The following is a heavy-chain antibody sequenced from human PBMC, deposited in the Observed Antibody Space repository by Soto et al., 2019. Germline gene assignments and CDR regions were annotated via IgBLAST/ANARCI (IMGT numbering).Heavy chain of an antibody. CDR3: AKATNDWTYHFDS. Sequence: EVQLLESGGDLVQPGGSLRLSCAASGFTFDSFAMTWVRQAPGKGLEWVSALSGFGDATNYADSVKGRFTISRDNSKNTLYLQINSLRPEDTAVYYCAKATNDWTYHFDSWGQGTPVTVSS. D-gene: IGHD3-9*01. CDR2: LSGFGDAT. V-gene: IGHV3-23*01. CDR1: GFTFDSFA. J-gene: IGHJ4*02.